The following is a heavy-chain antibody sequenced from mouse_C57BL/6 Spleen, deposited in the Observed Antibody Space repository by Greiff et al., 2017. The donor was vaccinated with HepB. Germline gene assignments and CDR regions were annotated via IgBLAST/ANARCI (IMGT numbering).Heavy chain of an antibody. V-gene: IGHV1-82*01. J-gene: IGHJ2*01. CDR3: ARWGIYYGSSSYYFDY. CDR2: IYPGDGDT. Sequence: VQLQQSGPELVKPGASVKISCKASGYAFSSSWMNWVKQRPGKGLEWIGRIYPGDGDTNYNGKFKGKATLTAHKSSSTAYMQLSSLTSEDSAVYFCARWGIYYGSSSYYFDYWGQGTTLTVSS. D-gene: IGHD1-1*01. CDR1: GYAFSSSW.